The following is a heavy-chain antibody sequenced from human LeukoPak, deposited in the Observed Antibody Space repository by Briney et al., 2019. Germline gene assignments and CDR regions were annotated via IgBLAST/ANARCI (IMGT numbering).Heavy chain of an antibody. D-gene: IGHD4-17*01. CDR2: INSDGRSR. CDR1: GFTFSNYW. Sequence: PGGSLRLSCAASGFTFSNYWMHWVRQAPGKGLVWVSRINSDGRSRSYADSVKGRFTISRDNARKSLFLEMSSLRAEDTGVYFCARDVDDGDYVHPGDAFDIWGQGTMVTVSS. CDR3: ARDVDDGDYVHPGDAFDI. J-gene: IGHJ3*02. V-gene: IGHV3-74*01.